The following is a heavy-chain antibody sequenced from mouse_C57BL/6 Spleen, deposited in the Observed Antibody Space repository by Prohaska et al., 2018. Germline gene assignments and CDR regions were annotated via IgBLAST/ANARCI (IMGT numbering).Heavy chain of an antibody. J-gene: IGHJ4*01. V-gene: IGHV5-17*01. CDR1: GFTFSDYG. Sequence: EVQLVESGGGLVKPGGSLKLSCAASGFTFSDYGMHWVRQAPEKGLEWVAYSSSGSSTIYYADTVKGRFTISRDNAKNTLFLQMTSLRSEDTAMYYCAREDYDFYAMDYWGQGTSVTVSS. D-gene: IGHD2-4*01. CDR2: SSSGSSTI. CDR3: AREDYDFYAMDY.